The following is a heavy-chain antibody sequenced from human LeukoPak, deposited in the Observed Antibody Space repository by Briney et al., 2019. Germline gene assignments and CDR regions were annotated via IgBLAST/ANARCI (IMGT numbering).Heavy chain of an antibody. CDR1: GGSISSGGYY. D-gene: IGHD3-10*01. Sequence: PSQTLSLTCTVSGGSISSGGYYWSWIRQHPGKGLEWIGYIYYSGSTYYNPSLKSRVTISVDTSKNQFSLKLSSVTAADTAVYYCARHSMVRGVDENFDYWGQGTLVTVSS. J-gene: IGHJ4*02. CDR3: ARHSMVRGVDENFDY. CDR2: IYYSGST. V-gene: IGHV4-31*03.